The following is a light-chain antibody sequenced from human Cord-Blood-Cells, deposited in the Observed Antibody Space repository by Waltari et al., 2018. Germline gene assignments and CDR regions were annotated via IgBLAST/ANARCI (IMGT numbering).Light chain of an antibody. CDR3: NSRDSSGNHYV. CDR2: GKN. V-gene: IGLV3-19*01. Sequence: SSELTQDPALSVALGQTARITCKGDSLRRYYANWYQQKPGQAPVLVIYGKNNRPSGIPDRFSGSSSGNTASLTITGAQAEDEADYYCNSRDSSGNHYVFGTGTKVTVL. CDR1: SLRRYY. J-gene: IGLJ1*01.